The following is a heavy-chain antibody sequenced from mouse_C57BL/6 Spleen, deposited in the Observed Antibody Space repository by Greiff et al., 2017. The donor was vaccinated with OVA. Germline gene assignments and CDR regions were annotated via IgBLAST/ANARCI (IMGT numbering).Heavy chain of an antibody. CDR2: IDPEDGET. CDR1: GFNIKDYY. V-gene: IGHV14-2*01. J-gene: IGHJ4*01. CDR3: ALDGYYEGGNAIDY. D-gene: IGHD2-3*01. Sequence: EVQLQQSGAELVKPGASVKLSCTASGFNIKDYYMHWVKQRTEQGLAWIGRIDPEDGETTYAPKFQGQATIPADTASNTAYLHLSSRTSEDTAVYYCALDGYYEGGNAIDYWGQGTSVTVAS.